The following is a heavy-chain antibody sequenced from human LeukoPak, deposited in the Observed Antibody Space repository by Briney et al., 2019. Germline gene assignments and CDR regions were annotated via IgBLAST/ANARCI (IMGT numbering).Heavy chain of an antibody. Sequence: PSETLSLTCTVSGGSISSYYWSWIRQPPGKGLEWIGYIYYSGSTNYNPSLKSRVTISVDTSKNQFSLKLSSVTAADTAVYYCASTPGGSGSYYNPWFDYWGQGTLVTVSS. CDR3: ASTPGGSGSYYNPWFDY. V-gene: IGHV4-59*12. CDR2: IYYSGST. D-gene: IGHD3-10*01. CDR1: GGSISSYY. J-gene: IGHJ4*02.